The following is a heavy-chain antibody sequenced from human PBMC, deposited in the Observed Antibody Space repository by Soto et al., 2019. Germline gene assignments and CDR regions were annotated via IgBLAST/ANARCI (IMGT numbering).Heavy chain of an antibody. J-gene: IGHJ4*02. V-gene: IGHV1-69*12. CDR3: ASGKRDGCYPPDY. CDR2: IIPIFGTA. CDR1: DGTCSSYA. Sequence: QVQLVQSGAEVKKPRSSVKVSCKASDGTCSSYAISWVRLAPGQRLEWMGGIIPIFGTANYAQKFQGRVTITAEESTSTAYMELSSLRSEDTAVYYCASGKRDGCYPPDYWGQGTLVTVSS. D-gene: IGHD2-15*01.